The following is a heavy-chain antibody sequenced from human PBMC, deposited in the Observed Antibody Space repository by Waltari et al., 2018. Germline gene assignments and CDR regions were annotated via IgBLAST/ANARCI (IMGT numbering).Heavy chain of an antibody. J-gene: IGHJ4*02. CDR2: INANSGGT. V-gene: IGHV1-2*06. D-gene: IGHD2-15*01. CDR1: GYTFTGDY. Sequence: QVQLVQSGAEVKKPGASVKVSCKASGYTFTGDYMHWVRQAPGQGLEGMGRINANSGGTNYAQKFQGRVTMNRDTSISTAYMELSRLRSDATAVYYCARVPNLVVAATGRGDYWGQGTLVTVSS. CDR3: ARVPNLVVAATGRGDY.